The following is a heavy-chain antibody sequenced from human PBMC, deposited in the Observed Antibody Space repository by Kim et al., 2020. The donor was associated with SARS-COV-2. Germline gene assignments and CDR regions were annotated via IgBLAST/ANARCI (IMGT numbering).Heavy chain of an antibody. CDR2: T. CDR3: ARGKVTATLDY. V-gene: IGHV4-34*01. D-gene: IGHD2-21*02. J-gene: IGHJ4*02. Sequence: THYTPPLKSRVTISVDASKNQFSLKLSSVTAADTAVYYCARGKVTATLDYWGQGTLVTVSS.